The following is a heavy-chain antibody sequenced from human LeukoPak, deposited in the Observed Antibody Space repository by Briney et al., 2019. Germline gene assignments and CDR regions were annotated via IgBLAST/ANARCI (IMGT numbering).Heavy chain of an antibody. J-gene: IGHJ4*02. CDR2: IYSGGTT. Sequence: GGSLRLSCAASGFTVSGNYMSWVRQAPGKGLEWVSVIYSGGTTYYTDSVKGRFTISRDNSKNTLYLQMNSLRAEDTAVYYCNYYDSSGYYYWGQGTLVTVSS. CDR3: NYYDSSGYYY. V-gene: IGHV3-66*02. CDR1: GFTVSGNY. D-gene: IGHD3-22*01.